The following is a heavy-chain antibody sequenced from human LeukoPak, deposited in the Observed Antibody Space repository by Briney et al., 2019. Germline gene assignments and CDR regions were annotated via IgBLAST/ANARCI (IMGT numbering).Heavy chain of an antibody. CDR2: IRYDGNNK. CDR3: VKDNPLDY. V-gene: IGHV3-30*02. D-gene: IGHD1-14*01. CDR1: GFTVSSNY. J-gene: IGHJ4*02. Sequence: GGSLRLSCAASGFTVSSNYMSWVRQAPGKGLEWVAFIRYDGNNKLYADSMKGRFTISRDNSKNTLYLHINSLRAEDTAVYYCVKDNPLDYWGQGTLVIVSS.